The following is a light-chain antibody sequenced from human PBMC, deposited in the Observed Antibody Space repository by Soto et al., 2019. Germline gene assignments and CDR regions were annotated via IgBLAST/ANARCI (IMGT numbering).Light chain of an antibody. CDR3: QQYAGWPRT. CDR2: GAS. Sequence: ETVMTQSPATLSVSPGDRVTLSCRASQSIGTNLLWLQQSLGQPPRLLISGASDRVAGVPDRFSGSGSGTDFTLTISGLQSEDCAVYYCQQYAGWPRTFGQGTKLEIK. J-gene: IGKJ2*01. CDR1: QSIGTN. V-gene: IGKV3-15*01.